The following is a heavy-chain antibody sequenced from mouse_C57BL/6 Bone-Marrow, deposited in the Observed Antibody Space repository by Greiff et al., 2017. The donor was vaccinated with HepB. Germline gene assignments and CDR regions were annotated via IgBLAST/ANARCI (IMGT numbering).Heavy chain of an antibody. CDR1: GFSLTSYG. J-gene: IGHJ4*01. D-gene: IGHD3-3*01. CDR2: IWGDGST. CDR3: AKRSRGLLGNAMDY. V-gene: IGHV2-3*01. Sequence: VQLQESGPGLVAPSQSLSITCTVSGFSLTSYGVSWVRQPPGKGLEWLGVIWGDGSTNYHSALISRLSISKDNSKSQFFLKLNSLQTDDTATYYCAKRSRGLLGNAMDYWGQGTSVTVSS.